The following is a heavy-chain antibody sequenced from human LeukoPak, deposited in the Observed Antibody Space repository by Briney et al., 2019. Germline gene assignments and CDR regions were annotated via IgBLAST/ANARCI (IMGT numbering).Heavy chain of an antibody. CDR3: ARALYSYGYAESFDY. J-gene: IGHJ4*02. Sequence: SETLSLTCTVSGGSISSGGYYWSWIRQHPGKGLEWIGYIYYSGSTYYNPSLKSRVTISVDTSKNQFSLKLSSVTAADTAVYYCARALYSYGYAESFDYWGQGTLVTVSS. CDR1: GGSISSGGYY. D-gene: IGHD5-18*01. V-gene: IGHV4-31*03. CDR2: IYYSGST.